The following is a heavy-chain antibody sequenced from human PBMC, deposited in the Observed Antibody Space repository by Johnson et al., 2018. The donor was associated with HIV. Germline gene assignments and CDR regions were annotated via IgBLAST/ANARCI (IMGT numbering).Heavy chain of an antibody. CDR1: GFIFRDYY. CDR3: ARGGAYCGGDCYHAFDI. D-gene: IGHD2-21*02. CDR2: INWNGGST. J-gene: IGHJ3*02. V-gene: IGHV3-20*04. Sequence: EVQLVESGGGLVKPGGSLRLSCAVSGFIFRDYYMSWVRQAPGKGLEWVSGINWNGGSTGYADSVKGRFTISRDNAKNSLYVQMNSLRAEDTALYYCARGGAYCGGDCYHAFDIWGQGTMVTVSS.